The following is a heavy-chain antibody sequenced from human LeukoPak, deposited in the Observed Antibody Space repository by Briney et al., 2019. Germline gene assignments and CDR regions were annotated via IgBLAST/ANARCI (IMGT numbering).Heavy chain of an antibody. CDR2: TYYRSKWYN. D-gene: IGHD6-13*01. V-gene: IGHV6-1*01. J-gene: IGHJ4*02. CDR3: ARDGGIAAAGTWYFDY. Sequence: SQTLSLTCAISGDSVSSNSAAWNWIRQSPSRGLEWLGRTYYRSKWYNDYAVSVKSRITINPDTSRNQFSLQLNSVTPEDTAVYYCARDGGIAAAGTWYFDYWGQGTLVTVSS. CDR1: GDSVSSNSAA.